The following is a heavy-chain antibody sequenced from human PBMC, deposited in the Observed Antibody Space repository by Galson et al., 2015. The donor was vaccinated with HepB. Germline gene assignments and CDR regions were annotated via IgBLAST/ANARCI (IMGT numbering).Heavy chain of an antibody. CDR3: AKDWGATVVTPDY. J-gene: IGHJ4*02. V-gene: IGHV3-23*01. Sequence: SLRLSCAASGFTFRNYAMSWVRQAPGKGLEWVSAIRGSGGSTYHADSVKGRFTISRDNSKNTLYLQMNSLRAEDTAVYYCAKDWGATVVTPDYWGQGTLVTVSS. CDR1: GFTFRNYA. CDR2: IRGSGGST. D-gene: IGHD4-23*01.